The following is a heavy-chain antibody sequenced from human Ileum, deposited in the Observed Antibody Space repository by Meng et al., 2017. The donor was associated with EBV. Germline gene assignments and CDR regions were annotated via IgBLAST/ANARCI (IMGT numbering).Heavy chain of an antibody. CDR2: INPSGGST. CDR1: GYTFTNYY. CDR3: ARGDGGNGSDY. D-gene: IGHD4-23*01. V-gene: IGHV1-46*01. J-gene: IGHJ4*02. Sequence: QVQLVQSGAEVKKPXSSGRVSCKASGYTFTNYYMHWVRQAPGQGLEWMGVINPSGGSTNYAQKFQGRLTMTRDTSTSTVYMELSSLRSEDTAVYYCARGDGGNGSDYWGQGTLVTVSS.